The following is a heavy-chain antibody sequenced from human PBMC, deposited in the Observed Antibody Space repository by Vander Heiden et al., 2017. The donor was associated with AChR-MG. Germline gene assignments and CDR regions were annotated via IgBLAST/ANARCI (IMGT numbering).Heavy chain of an antibody. CDR3: AKRILGATTSSPYFDY. J-gene: IGHJ4*02. CDR2: ISANSGST. Sequence: EVQLLESGGGLVQPGGSLSLSCAASGFTFSNYAMSWVRQAPGKGLGWVSTISANSGSTYYADSVKGRFTISRDNSKNTVFLQMNSLRAEDTAVYYCAKRILGATTSSPYFDYWGQGTLVTVSS. CDR1: GFTFSNYA. D-gene: IGHD1-26*01. V-gene: IGHV3-23*01.